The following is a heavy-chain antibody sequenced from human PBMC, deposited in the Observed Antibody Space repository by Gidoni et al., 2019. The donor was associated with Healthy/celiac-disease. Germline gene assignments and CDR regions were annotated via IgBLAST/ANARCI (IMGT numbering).Heavy chain of an antibody. CDR3: AREAGGYSYGGNFDY. V-gene: IGHV3-7*03. Sequence: EVQLVESGGGLVQPGGSLRLSCAASGFTFSSYWMSWVRQAPGKGLEWVANIKQDGSEKYYVDSVKGRFTISRDNAKNSLYLQMNSLRAEDTAVYYCAREAGGYSYGGNFDYWGQGTLVTVSS. CDR2: IKQDGSEK. CDR1: GFTFSSYW. D-gene: IGHD5-18*01. J-gene: IGHJ4*02.